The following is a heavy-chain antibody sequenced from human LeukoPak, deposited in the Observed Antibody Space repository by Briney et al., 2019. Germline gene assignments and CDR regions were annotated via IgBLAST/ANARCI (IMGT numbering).Heavy chain of an antibody. Sequence: ASVKVSCKASGYTFTGYYIHWVRQAPGQGLEWMGWINPNTGGTNYEQKFQGRVTMTRDTPISTAYMELSSLKSDDTAVYYCARDRPIDYWGQGTLVTVSS. CDR3: ARDRPIDY. CDR1: GYTFTGYY. J-gene: IGHJ4*02. CDR2: INPNTGGT. V-gene: IGHV1-2*02.